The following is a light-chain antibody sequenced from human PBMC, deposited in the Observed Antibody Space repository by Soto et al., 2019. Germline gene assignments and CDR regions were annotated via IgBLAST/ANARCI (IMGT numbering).Light chain of an antibody. J-gene: IGKJ4*01. CDR1: QSVSGY. Sequence: EIVLIQSPGTLSLSPGERATFSCRASQSVSGYLAWYQQKPGQAPRLLIYDSFNRATGIPARFSGSGSGTDFTLTISSLEPEDFAVYYCQQYGSSPLAFGGGTKVDIK. CDR3: QQYGSSPLA. CDR2: DSF. V-gene: IGKV3-11*01.